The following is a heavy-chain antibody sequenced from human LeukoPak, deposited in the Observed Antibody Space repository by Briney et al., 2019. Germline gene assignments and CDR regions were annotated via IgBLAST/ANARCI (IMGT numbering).Heavy chain of an antibody. CDR1: GFTFSSYG. CDR2: ISYDGSNK. CDR3: AKHGGVGRDDILTGYDGPDY. D-gene: IGHD3-9*01. Sequence: PGGSLRLSCAASGFTFSSYGMHWVRQAPGKGLEWVAVISYDGSNKYYADSVKGRFTISRDNSKNTLYLQMNSLRAEDTAVYYCAKHGGVGRDDILTGYDGPDYWGQGTLVTVSS. J-gene: IGHJ4*02. V-gene: IGHV3-30*18.